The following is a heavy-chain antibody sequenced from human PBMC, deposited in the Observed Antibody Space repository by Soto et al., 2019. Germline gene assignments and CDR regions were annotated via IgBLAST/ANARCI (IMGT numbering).Heavy chain of an antibody. J-gene: IGHJ3*02. CDR3: VRGGRGYTRDDVFDI. CDR2: IRSSSWPI. CDR1: GFTFSSYS. D-gene: IGHD2-2*02. V-gene: IGHV3-21*01. Sequence: EVQLVESGGGLVKPGGSLRLSCVDSGFTFSSYSMNWVRQAPGKGLEWVSSIRSSSWPIFYADSLKGRFTISRDNAKKSLYLQMNSLRAEDTAVYYCVRGGRGYTRDDVFDIWGQGTMVTVSS.